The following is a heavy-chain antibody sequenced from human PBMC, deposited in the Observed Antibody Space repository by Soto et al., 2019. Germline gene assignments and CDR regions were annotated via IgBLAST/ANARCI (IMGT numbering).Heavy chain of an antibody. V-gene: IGHV3-7*01. CDR2: IKQDGSET. CDR1: RFTFSTYW. CDR3: ARDRYYDFWSGYPYGYYYGMDV. J-gene: IGHJ6*02. Sequence: GGSLRLSCAASRFTFSTYWMNWVRQAPGKGLEWVANIKQDGSETYYLDSVKGRFTISRDNAKNTLYLQMNSLRAEDTAVYYCARDRYYDFWSGYPYGYYYGMDVWGQGTTVTVSS. D-gene: IGHD3-3*01.